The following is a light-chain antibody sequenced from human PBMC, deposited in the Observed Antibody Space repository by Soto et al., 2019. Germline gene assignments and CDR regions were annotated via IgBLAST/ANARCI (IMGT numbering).Light chain of an antibody. J-gene: IGLJ2*01. CDR1: SSDVGGYDF. CDR2: DVS. Sequence: QSVLTQPRSVSGSPGQSVTISCTGTSSDVGGYDFVSWYQQHPGKAPKLMISDVSKRPSGVPDRFSGSKSGSTASLTISGLQAEDEDDYYCCSYEGDLALLGGGTKL. V-gene: IGLV2-11*01. CDR3: CSYEGDLAL.